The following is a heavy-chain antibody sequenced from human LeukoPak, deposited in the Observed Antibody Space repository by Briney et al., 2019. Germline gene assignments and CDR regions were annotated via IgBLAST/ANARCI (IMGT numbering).Heavy chain of an antibody. CDR3: ARGQKYRNGYTVTELGSGYFAY. J-gene: IGHJ4*02. CDR2: ITNSGTT. D-gene: IGHD5-18*01. V-gene: IGHV4-59*11. CDR1: GESISSHY. Sequence: SETLSLTCNVSGESISSHYWSWTRQSPGKGLEWIGYITNSGTTKFNPSLKSRVTISRDTSKNQISLRLSSVTTADAAVYYCARGQKYRNGYTVTELGSGYFAYWGQGTLVTVSS.